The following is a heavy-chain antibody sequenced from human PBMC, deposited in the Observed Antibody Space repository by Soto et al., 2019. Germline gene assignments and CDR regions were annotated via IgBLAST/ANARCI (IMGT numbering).Heavy chain of an antibody. Sequence: VGSLRLSCAASGFTFSSYAMSWVRQAPGKGLEWVSAISGSGGSTYYSDSVKGRFTISRDNSKNTLYLQMNSLRAEDTAVYYCAKVRNSNYEYYFDYWGQGTLVTVSS. CDR1: GFTFSSYA. J-gene: IGHJ4*02. CDR3: AKVRNSNYEYYFDY. CDR2: ISGSGGST. V-gene: IGHV3-23*01. D-gene: IGHD4-4*01.